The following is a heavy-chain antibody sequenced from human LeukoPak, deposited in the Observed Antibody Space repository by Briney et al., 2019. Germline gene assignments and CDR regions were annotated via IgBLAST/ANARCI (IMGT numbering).Heavy chain of an antibody. Sequence: PGGSLRLSCVVSGFTFSTYNMNWVRQAPGKGLEWVANIKEDGSKTDYVDSVKGRFTISRDNAKNSVFLQMNSLRAEDTAVYYCAPQTMILVLGGQGTLVTVSS. CDR3: APQTMILVL. CDR2: IKEDGSKT. J-gene: IGHJ4*02. CDR1: GFTFSTYN. V-gene: IGHV3-7*01. D-gene: IGHD3-22*01.